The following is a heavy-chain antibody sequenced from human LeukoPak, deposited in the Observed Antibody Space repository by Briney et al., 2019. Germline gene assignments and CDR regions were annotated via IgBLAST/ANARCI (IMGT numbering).Heavy chain of an antibody. CDR1: GFTFSSYD. V-gene: IGHV3-48*03. Sequence: GGSLRLSCAASGFTFSSYDMNWVRQAPGKGLEWISHISSGGSSIYYADSVKGRFTISRDNAKNSLYLQMNGLRAEDTAVYYCARDNGDSSDYWGQGTLVTVSS. CDR3: ARDNGDSSDY. CDR2: ISSGGSSI. J-gene: IGHJ4*02. D-gene: IGHD4-17*01.